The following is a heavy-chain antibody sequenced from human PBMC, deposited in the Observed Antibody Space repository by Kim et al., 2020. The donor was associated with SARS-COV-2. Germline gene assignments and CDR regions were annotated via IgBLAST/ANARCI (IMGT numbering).Heavy chain of an antibody. Sequence: GRFTISRDNSKNTLYLQMNSLRAEDTAVYYCAKSCGVMYDSSGYYYDFDYWGQGTLVTVSS. V-gene: IGHV3-23*01. D-gene: IGHD3-22*01. J-gene: IGHJ4*02. CDR3: AKSCGVMYDSSGYYYDFDY.